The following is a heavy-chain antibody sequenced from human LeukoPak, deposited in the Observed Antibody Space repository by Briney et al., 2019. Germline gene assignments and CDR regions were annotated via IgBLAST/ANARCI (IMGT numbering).Heavy chain of an antibody. CDR2: IYYSGSS. D-gene: IGHD1-1*01. CDR1: GGSINNGGYY. J-gene: IGHJ5*02. CDR3: ARGATGTLFDP. Sequence: PSETLSLTCTVSGGSINNGGYYWSWIRQHPGKGLEWIGYIYYSGSSYYNPSLRSRVTISVDTSKNHFSLKLSSVTAADTAVYYCARGATGTLFDPWGQGTLVTVSS. V-gene: IGHV4-31*03.